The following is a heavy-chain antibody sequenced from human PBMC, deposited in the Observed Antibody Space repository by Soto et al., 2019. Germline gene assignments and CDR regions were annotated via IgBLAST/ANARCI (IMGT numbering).Heavy chain of an antibody. Sequence: SVKVSCKASGGTFSSYAISWVRQAPGQGLEWMGGIIPIFGTANYAQKFQGRVTITADESTSTAYMELSSLRSEDTAVYYCARDLGRGITFGGVIAEGDYYYGMDVWAQ. CDR2: IIPIFGTA. J-gene: IGHJ6*02. CDR3: ARDLGRGITFGGVIAEGDYYYGMDV. V-gene: IGHV1-69*13. D-gene: IGHD3-16*02. CDR1: GGTFSSYA.